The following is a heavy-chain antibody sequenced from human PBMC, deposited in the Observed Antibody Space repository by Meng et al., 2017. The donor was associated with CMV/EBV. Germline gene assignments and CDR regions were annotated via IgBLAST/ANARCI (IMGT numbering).Heavy chain of an antibody. CDR1: GFTFSSYS. J-gene: IGHJ4*02. CDR2: ISSSGSTI. Sequence: ETLSLTCAASGFTFSSYSMNWVRQAPGKGLEWVSYISSSGSTIYYADSVKGRFTISRDNAKNSLYLQMNSLRAEDTAVYYCAREKGALDYWGQGTLVTVSS. V-gene: IGHV3-48*04. CDR3: AREKGALDY. D-gene: IGHD3-16*01.